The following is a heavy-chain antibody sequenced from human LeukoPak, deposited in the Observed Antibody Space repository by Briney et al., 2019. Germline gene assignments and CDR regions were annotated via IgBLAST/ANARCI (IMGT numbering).Heavy chain of an antibody. J-gene: IGHJ4*02. Sequence: SETLSLTCAVYGGSFSGYYWSWIRQPPGKGLEWIGEINHSGSTNYNPSLKSRVTISVDTSKNQFSLKLSSVTAADTAVYYCARAARYGSGSYNFDYRGQGTLVTVSS. CDR1: GGSFSGYY. CDR2: INHSGST. CDR3: ARAARYGSGSYNFDY. V-gene: IGHV4-34*01. D-gene: IGHD3-10*01.